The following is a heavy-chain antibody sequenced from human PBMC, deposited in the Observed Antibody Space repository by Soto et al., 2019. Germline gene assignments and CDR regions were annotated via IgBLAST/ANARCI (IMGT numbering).Heavy chain of an antibody. D-gene: IGHD3-22*01. CDR2: IIPIFGTA. V-gene: IGHV1-69*01. J-gene: IGHJ6*02. CDR1: GGTFSSYA. Sequence: QVQLVQSGAEVKKPGSSVKVSCKASGGTFSSYAISWVRQAPGQGLEWMGGIIPIFGTANYAQKFQGRVTITADESTSTAYMELSSMRSEDTAVYYCARGFYDSSVTIYSGMEVWGQGTTVTVSS. CDR3: ARGFYDSSVTIYSGMEV.